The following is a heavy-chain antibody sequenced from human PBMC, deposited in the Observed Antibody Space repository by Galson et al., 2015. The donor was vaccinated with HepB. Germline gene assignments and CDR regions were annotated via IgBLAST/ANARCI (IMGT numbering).Heavy chain of an antibody. V-gene: IGHV3-43D*03. J-gene: IGHJ6*02. D-gene: IGHD3-22*01. CDR2: ITWDGKTT. CDR1: GFRFEHYT. Sequence: LRLSCAASGFRFEHYTMHWVRQIPGKSLEWLSFITWDGKTTSYADSARGRFIISRDNNKNSLYLEMKSLRVDDTALYYCAKDYFDSSGGTYHYYGMDAWGPGTTVTVAS. CDR3: AKDYFDSSGGTYHYYGMDA.